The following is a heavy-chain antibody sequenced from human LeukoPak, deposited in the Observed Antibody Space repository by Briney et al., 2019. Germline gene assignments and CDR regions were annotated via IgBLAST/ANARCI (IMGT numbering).Heavy chain of an antibody. J-gene: IGHJ4*02. CDR3: ARTIGYGSGNDQAGG. CDR2: IKQDGSEK. V-gene: IGHV3-7*01. CDR1: GFTFSNYW. Sequence: PGGSLRLSCAASGFTFSNYWMSWVRQAPGQGLEWVANIKQDGSEKYYVDSVKGRFTISRDNAKNSLYLQMNSLRAEDAAVYYCARTIGYGSGNDQAGGWGQGTLVTVSS. D-gene: IGHD3-10*01.